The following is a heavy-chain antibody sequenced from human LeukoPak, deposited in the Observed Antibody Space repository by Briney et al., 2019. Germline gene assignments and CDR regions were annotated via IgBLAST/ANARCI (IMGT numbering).Heavy chain of an antibody. D-gene: IGHD1-26*01. CDR2: ISYDGSNK. CDR1: GFTFSSYA. J-gene: IGHJ4*02. V-gene: IGHV3-30-3*01. Sequence: GRSLRLSCAASGFTFSSYAMHWVRQAPGKGLEWVAVISYDGSNKYYADSVKGRFTISRDNSKNTLYLQMNSLRAEDTAVYYCAREFRGAAAGYWGQGTLVTVSS. CDR3: AREFRGAAAGY.